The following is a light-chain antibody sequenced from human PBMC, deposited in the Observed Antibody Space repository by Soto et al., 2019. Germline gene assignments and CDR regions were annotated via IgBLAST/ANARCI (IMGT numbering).Light chain of an antibody. Sequence: QSALTQPASVSGSPGQSITISCTGTSSDVGGYNSVSWYQQHPGKAPKLMIYEVSNRPSGVSNRFSGSKSGNMASLTISGLQAEDEADYYCSSYTTSSTLLYVFGTGTKLTVL. CDR2: EVS. CDR1: SSDVGGYNS. J-gene: IGLJ1*01. V-gene: IGLV2-14*01. CDR3: SSYTTSSTLLYV.